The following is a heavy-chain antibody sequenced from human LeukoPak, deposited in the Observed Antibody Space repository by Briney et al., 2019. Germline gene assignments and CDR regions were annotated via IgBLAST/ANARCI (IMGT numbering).Heavy chain of an antibody. CDR2: IYHSGST. J-gene: IGHJ4*02. CDR1: GGSISSGGYS. D-gene: IGHD3-10*01. V-gene: IGHV4-30-2*01. Sequence: SETLSLTCAVSGGSISSGGYSWSWIRQPPGKGLEWIGYIYHSGSTYYNPSLKSRVTISVDTSKNQFSLKLSSVTAADTAVYYCARVYYYGSGSFDYWGQGTLVTVSS. CDR3: ARVYYYGSGSFDY.